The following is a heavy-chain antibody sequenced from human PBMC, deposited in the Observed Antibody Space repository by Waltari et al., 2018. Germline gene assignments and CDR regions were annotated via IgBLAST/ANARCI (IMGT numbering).Heavy chain of an antibody. CDR3: AREEDEAVNWYFDL. J-gene: IGHJ2*01. CDR2: ISSSSRYI. CDR1: GFTFSSYS. V-gene: IGHV3-21*01. Sequence: EVQLVESGGGLVKPGGSLRLSCAASGFTFSSYSMNWVRQAPGKGLEWVSSISSSSRYIYYADSVKGRFTIYRDNAKNSLYLQMNSMRAEDTAVYYCAREEDEAVNWYFDLWGRGTLVTVSS. D-gene: IGHD6-19*01.